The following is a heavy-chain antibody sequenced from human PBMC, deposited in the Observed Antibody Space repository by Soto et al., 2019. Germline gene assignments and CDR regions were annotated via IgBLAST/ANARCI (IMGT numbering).Heavy chain of an antibody. V-gene: IGHV3-30-3*01. Sequence: GGSLTLSCPAPGFTFNIYALHWVRQAPGKGLEWVAVISFDGTKKYYSDSVKGRFTISRDNLKNTLYLQMNNLRVEDAALYFCAREDDYGYRYINYGLDVWGQGTTVTVSS. J-gene: IGHJ6*02. CDR3: AREDDYGYRYINYGLDV. D-gene: IGHD4-17*01. CDR1: GFTFNIYA. CDR2: ISFDGTKK.